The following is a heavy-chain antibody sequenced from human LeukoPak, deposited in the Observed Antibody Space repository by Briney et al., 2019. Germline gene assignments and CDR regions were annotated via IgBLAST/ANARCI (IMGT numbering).Heavy chain of an antibody. Sequence: RPSETLSLTCTVSGGSISNYHWSWIRQPAGKGLEWIGRKYARGSSNYNPPVQSRVTMSVDTSKNQFSLKLRSVTAADTAVYYCARGRYCSADICTGGDSFDIWGQGTMVSVSP. D-gene: IGHD2-15*01. J-gene: IGHJ3*02. CDR2: KYARGSS. CDR3: ARGRYCSADICTGGDSFDI. V-gene: IGHV4-4*07. CDR1: GGSISNYH.